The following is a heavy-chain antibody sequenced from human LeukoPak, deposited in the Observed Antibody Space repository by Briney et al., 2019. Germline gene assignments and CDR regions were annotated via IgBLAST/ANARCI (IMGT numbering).Heavy chain of an antibody. Sequence: ASVKVSCKASGYTFVDYFIYWVRQAPGQGLERMGRINTDSGGGEYEQKFQGRVIMTRDTSTSTAYVEVSGLTADDTAVYYRARDYTSTANWEFDYWGQGTLVTVSS. D-gene: IGHD5-18*01. CDR1: GYTFVDYF. CDR3: ARDYTSTANWEFDY. J-gene: IGHJ4*02. CDR2: INTDSGGG. V-gene: IGHV1-2*06.